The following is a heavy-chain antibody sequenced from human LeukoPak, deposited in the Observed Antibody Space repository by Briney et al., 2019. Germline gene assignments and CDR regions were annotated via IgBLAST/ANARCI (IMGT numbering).Heavy chain of an antibody. CDR1: GYTLTNYG. J-gene: IGHJ5*02. CDR2: INPNSGGT. CDR3: ARVPSDILTGYFHNP. V-gene: IGHV1-2*02. Sequence: ASVKVSCKASGYTLTNYGVTWVRQAPGQGLEWMGWINPNSGGTNYAQKFQGRVTMTRDTSISTAYMELSRLRSDDTAVYYCARVPSDILTGYFHNPWGQGTLVTVSS. D-gene: IGHD3-9*01.